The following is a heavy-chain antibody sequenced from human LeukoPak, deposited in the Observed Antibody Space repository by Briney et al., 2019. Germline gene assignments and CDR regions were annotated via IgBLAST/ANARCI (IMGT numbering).Heavy chain of an antibody. D-gene: IGHD3-3*01. CDR2: ISYDGSNK. CDR3: ARAFHYDFWSGYYTGLPN. J-gene: IGHJ4*02. V-gene: IGHV3-30-3*01. CDR1: GFTFSSYA. Sequence: SGGSLRLSCAASGFTFSSYAMQWVRQAPGKGLEWVAVISYDGSNKYYADSVKGRSTISRDNSKNTLYLQMNSLRAEDTAVYYCARAFHYDFWSGYYTGLPNWGQGTLVTVSS.